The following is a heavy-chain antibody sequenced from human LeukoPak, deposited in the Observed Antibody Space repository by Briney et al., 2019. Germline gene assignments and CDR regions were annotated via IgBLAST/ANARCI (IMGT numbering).Heavy chain of an antibody. D-gene: IGHD1-14*01. V-gene: IGHV3-21*01. CDR1: GFTLRSYS. CDR2: ISDSDNSM. Sequence: KAGGFLRLSCAASGFTLRSYSMNWVRQAPGKGLEWVSSISDSDNSMYYASSVKGRFTMSRDNTKNSLYLQMNSLRAEDTAVYYCAREAEEAFDIWGQGTMVTVSS. J-gene: IGHJ3*02. CDR3: AREAEEAFDI.